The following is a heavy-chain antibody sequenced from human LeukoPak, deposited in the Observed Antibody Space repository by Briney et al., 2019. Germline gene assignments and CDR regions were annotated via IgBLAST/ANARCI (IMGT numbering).Heavy chain of an antibody. CDR1: GYTFTSYY. J-gene: IGHJ3*02. D-gene: IGHD3-22*01. CDR2: ITPSGGST. CDR3: ARDTVQYYYDSSSYYPNHAFDI. Sequence: ASVKVSCKPSGYTFTSYYMHWVRQAPGQGLEWMGIITPSGGSTSYAQKFQGRVTMTRDMSTSTVYMELSSLRSEDTAVYYCARDTVQYYYDSSSYYPNHAFDIWGQGTMVTVSS. V-gene: IGHV1-46*01.